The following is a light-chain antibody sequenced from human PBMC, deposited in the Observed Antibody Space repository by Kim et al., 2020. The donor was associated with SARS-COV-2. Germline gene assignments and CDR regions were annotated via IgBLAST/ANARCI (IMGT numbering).Light chain of an antibody. V-gene: IGKV1-27*01. Sequence: ASVGDRVTITCRASQGIRNYLAWYQQKPGKGPKLLIYAASTLHSGVPSRFSGSGSGTDFTLTISSLQPEDVATYYCHMYNSAPWTFGQGTKVDIK. CDR2: AAS. CDR1: QGIRNY. J-gene: IGKJ1*01. CDR3: HMYNSAPWT.